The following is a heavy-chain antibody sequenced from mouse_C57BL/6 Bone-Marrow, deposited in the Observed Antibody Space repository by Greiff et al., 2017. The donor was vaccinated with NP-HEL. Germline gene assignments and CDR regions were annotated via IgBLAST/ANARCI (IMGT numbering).Heavy chain of an antibody. CDR3: ARRVIYYPYWYFDV. CDR1: EYEFPSHD. V-gene: IGHV5-2*01. CDR2: INSDGGSP. Sequence: EVQVVESGGGLVQPGESLKLSCESNEYEFPSHDMSWVRKTPEKRLELVAAINSDGGSPYYPDTMESRFIISRDNTKKTLYLQMSSLRSEDTALYYCARRVIYYPYWYFDVWGTGTTVTVSS. J-gene: IGHJ1*03. D-gene: IGHD2-1*01.